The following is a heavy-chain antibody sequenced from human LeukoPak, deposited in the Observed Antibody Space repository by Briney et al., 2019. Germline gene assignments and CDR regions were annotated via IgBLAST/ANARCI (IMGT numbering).Heavy chain of an antibody. CDR1: GFSSSSFV. V-gene: IGHV3-74*01. Sequence: PRGSLRDSCAAFGFSSSSFVMHWVCQAPGKGLEWVSRINSDGSGISYAGSVKGRFTISRDNAKNTLYLQMNSLRAEDTAVYYCVRDGGGLRYWGQGTLVTVSS. J-gene: IGHJ4*02. CDR3: VRDGGGLRY. D-gene: IGHD4-23*01. CDR2: INSDGSGI.